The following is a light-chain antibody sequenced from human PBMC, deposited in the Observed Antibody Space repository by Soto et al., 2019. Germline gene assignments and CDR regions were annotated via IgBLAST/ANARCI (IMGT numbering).Light chain of an antibody. J-gene: IGLJ1*01. CDR1: SSDVGGYDY. CDR3: NSYTSSITHV. CDR2: DVS. Sequence: QSALTQPASVSGSPGQSITISCTGTSSDVGGYDYVSWYQQHPGKAPKPMIYDVSNRPSGVSNRFSGSKSGNTASLTTSGLQAEDEADYYCNSYTSSITHVFGTGTKLTVL. V-gene: IGLV2-14*01.